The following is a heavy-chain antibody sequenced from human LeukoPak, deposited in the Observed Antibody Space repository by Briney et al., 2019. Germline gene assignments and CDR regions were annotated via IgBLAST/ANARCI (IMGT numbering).Heavy chain of an antibody. D-gene: IGHD3-16*01. V-gene: IGHV4-30-2*01. J-gene: IGHJ4*02. CDR2: IYHSGST. CDR3: AGGWGKSQTFDY. Sequence: SETLSLTCAVSGGSISSGGYSWSWIRQPPGKGLEWIGYIYHSGSTYYNPSLKSRVTISVDRSKNQFSLKLSSVTAADTAVYYCAGGWGKSQTFDYGGQGTLVTVSS. CDR1: GGSISSGGYS.